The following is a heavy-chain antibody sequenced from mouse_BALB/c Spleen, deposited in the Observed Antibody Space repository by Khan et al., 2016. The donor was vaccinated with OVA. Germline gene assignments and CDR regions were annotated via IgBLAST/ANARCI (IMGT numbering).Heavy chain of an antibody. CDR2: ISPGRGDT. CDR1: GYTFTDYY. Sequence: QVQLQQPGAELARPGASVKLSCKASGYTFTDYYINWVKQRTGQGLEWIGEISPGRGDTYYNEKFKGQATLTADKSSSTVYMQLSSLTAEAAAVYFCARRNYFGYTFAYWGQGTLVTVSA. V-gene: IGHV1-77*01. J-gene: IGHJ3*01. D-gene: IGHD1-2*01. CDR3: ARRNYFGYTFAY.